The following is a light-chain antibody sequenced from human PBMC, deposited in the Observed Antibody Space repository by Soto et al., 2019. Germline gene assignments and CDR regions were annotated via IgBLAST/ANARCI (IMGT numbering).Light chain of an antibody. V-gene: IGKV3D-20*01. J-gene: IGKJ4*01. Sequence: EIVLTQSPATLSLSPGKRATLSCGASESVSTSYLAWFQQKPGLAPRFLIYNASRRATGTPDRFSGSESGTDFTLTISRLEPEDFAMYYCLQYGSSPVTFGGGTRWIS. CDR3: LQYGSSPVT. CDR2: NAS. CDR1: ESVSTSY.